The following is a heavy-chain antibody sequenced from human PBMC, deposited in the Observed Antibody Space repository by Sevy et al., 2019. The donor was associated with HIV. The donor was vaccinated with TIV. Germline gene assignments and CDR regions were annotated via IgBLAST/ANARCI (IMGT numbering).Heavy chain of an antibody. Sequence: GGSLRLSCAASGFTVSSNYMSWVRQAPGKGLEWVSVIYSGGSTYYADSVKGRFTISRDNSKNTPYIQMNSLRAEDTAVYYWARGRYGDYVYSYWGPGTLVTVSS. CDR3: ARGRYGDYVYSY. J-gene: IGHJ4*02. CDR1: GFTVSSNY. CDR2: IYSGGST. D-gene: IGHD4-17*01. V-gene: IGHV3-53*01.